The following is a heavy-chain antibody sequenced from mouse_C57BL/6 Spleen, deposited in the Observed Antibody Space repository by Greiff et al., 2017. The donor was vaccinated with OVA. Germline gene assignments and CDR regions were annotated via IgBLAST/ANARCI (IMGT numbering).Heavy chain of an antibody. Sequence: VQLQQSGAELVKPGASVKLSCKASGYTFTSYWMHWVKQRPGQGLEWIGMIHPNSGSTNYNEKFKSKATLTVDKSSSTAYMQLSSLTSEDSAVYYCARGMISYAMDYWGQGTSVTVSS. J-gene: IGHJ4*01. CDR3: ARGMISYAMDY. CDR1: GYTFTSYW. V-gene: IGHV1-64*01. CDR2: IHPNSGST. D-gene: IGHD2-4*01.